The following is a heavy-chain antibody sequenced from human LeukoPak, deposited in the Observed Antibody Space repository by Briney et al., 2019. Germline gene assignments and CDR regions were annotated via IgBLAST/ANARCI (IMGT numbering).Heavy chain of an antibody. CDR1: GVTFSSDS. D-gene: IGHD3-22*01. J-gene: IGHJ6*02. V-gene: IGHV3-48*01. Sequence: GRSLRLSCAAAGVTFSSDSMNWVRQAPGRGLEWVSYISRSSSTIYYADSAKGSLPIYRANAKNQLYLQMHSLRTEEQAVYYCAGRYDRDLSPHYYGMDVWGQGTTVTVSS. CDR3: AGRYDRDLSPHYYGMDV. CDR2: ISRSSSTI.